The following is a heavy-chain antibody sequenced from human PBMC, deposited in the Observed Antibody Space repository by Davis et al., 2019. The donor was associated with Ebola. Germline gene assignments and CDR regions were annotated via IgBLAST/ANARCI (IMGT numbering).Heavy chain of an antibody. CDR3: ARSGYFDWLLRGEDYFDY. J-gene: IGHJ4*02. Sequence: GASLKISCKGSGYSFTNYWIGWVRQMPGKGLEWMGIIYPGDSDTRYSPSFQGQVTISADKSISTAYLQWSSLKASDTAMYYCARSGYFDWLLRGEDYFDYWGQGTLVTVSS. CDR1: GYSFTNYW. V-gene: IGHV5-51*01. CDR2: IYPGDSDT. D-gene: IGHD3-9*01.